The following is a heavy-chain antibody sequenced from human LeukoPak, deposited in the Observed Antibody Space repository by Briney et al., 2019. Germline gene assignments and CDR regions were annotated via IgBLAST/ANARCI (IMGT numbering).Heavy chain of an antibody. CDR2: IYYSGST. CDR1: GGSISSSSYY. CDR3: ARTSSSWYFWFDP. D-gene: IGHD6-13*01. Sequence: PSETLSLTCTVSGGSISSSSYYWGWIRQPPGKGLEWIGSIYYSGSTYYNPSLKSRVTISVDTSKNQFSLKLSSVTAADTAVYYCARTSSSWYFWFDPWGQGTLVTVSS. J-gene: IGHJ5*02. V-gene: IGHV4-39*07.